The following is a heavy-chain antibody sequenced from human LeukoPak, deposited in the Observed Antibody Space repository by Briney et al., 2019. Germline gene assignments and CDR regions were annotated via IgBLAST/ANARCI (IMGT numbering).Heavy chain of an antibody. D-gene: IGHD2-15*01. CDR2: IYYTGNT. Sequence: SETLSLTCTVSGGSISRSGYYWGWIRQPPGTGLEWIGSIYYTGNTYYNPSLKSRLTFSVDTSRNQFSLKLTSVTAADTAVHYCARGYCSGGSCYWGDYWGQGTLVTVSS. J-gene: IGHJ4*02. CDR1: GGSISRSGYY. V-gene: IGHV4-39*01. CDR3: ARGYCSGGSCYWGDY.